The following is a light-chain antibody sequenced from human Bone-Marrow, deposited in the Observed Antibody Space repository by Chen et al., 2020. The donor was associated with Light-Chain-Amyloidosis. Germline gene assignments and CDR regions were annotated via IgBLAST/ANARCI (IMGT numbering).Light chain of an antibody. Sequence: QSALTQPPSASGSPGQSVTLSCAGTSSDVGGYNYVSWYQQHPGKAPKLMIYEVTKRPSGVPDRFSGSKSGNTASLTVSGLQAEDEADYYCSSYGGSNNLLFGGGTEVTVL. J-gene: IGLJ2*01. V-gene: IGLV2-8*01. CDR1: SSDVGGYNY. CDR3: SSYGGSNNLL. CDR2: EVT.